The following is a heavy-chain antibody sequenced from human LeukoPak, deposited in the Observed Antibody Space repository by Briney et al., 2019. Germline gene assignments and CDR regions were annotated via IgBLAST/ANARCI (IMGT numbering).Heavy chain of an antibody. CDR3: ARDAVLLWFGELTREPYFDY. CDR1: GFAFSSYS. J-gene: IGHJ4*02. V-gene: IGHV3-21*01. Sequence: PGGSLRLSCAASGFAFSSYSMNWVRQAPGKGLEWVSSISSSSSYIYYADAVKGRFTISRDNAKNSLYLQMNSLRAEDTAVYYCARDAVLLWFGELTREPYFDYWGQGTLVTVSS. CDR2: ISSSSSYI. D-gene: IGHD3-10*01.